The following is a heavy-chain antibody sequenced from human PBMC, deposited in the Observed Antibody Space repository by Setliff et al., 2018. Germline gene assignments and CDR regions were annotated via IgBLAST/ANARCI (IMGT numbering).Heavy chain of an antibody. CDR3: ARGGVAAAGKKGVFEH. CDR1: GYSFSSNA. D-gene: IGHD6-13*01. V-gene: IGHV1-3*01. J-gene: IGHJ4*02. CDR2: IHAGSSNT. Sequence: VASVKVSCKASGYSFSSNAFHWVRQAPGQTLEWMGWIHAGSSNTLYSQKFQDRVTMTRDTSTSTIYLELTSLRSDDTAVYYCARGGVAAAGKKGVFEHWGQGTLVTVSS.